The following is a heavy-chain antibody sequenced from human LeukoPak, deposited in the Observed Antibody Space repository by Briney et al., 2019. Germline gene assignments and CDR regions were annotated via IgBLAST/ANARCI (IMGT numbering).Heavy chain of an antibody. J-gene: IGHJ6*04. Sequence: SETLSLTCTVSGGSISSYYWSWIRQPPGKGLEWIGYIYYSGSTNYNPSLKSRVTISVDTSKNQFSLKLSSVTAADTAVYYCARAEGLWFGEPTWPYGMDVWGEVTTVTVSS. D-gene: IGHD3-10*01. CDR2: IYYSGST. CDR1: GGSISSYY. CDR3: ARAEGLWFGEPTWPYGMDV. V-gene: IGHV4-59*01.